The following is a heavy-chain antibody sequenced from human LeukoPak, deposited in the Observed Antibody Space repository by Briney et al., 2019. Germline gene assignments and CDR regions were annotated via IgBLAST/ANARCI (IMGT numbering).Heavy chain of an antibody. D-gene: IGHD6-19*01. J-gene: IGHJ6*02. CDR2: IIPIFGTA. V-gene: IGHV1-69*13. Sequence: GASVKVSCKASGGTFSSYAISWVRQAPGQGLEWMGGIIPIFGTATYAQKFQGRVTITADESTSTAYMELSSLRSEDTAVYYCATPGLYSSGHYYYYGMDVWGQGTTVTVSS. CDR1: GGTFSSYA. CDR3: ATPGLYSSGHYYYYGMDV.